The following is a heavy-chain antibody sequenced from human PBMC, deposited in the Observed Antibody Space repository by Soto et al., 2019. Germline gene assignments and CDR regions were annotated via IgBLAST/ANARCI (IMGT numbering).Heavy chain of an antibody. Sequence: GGSLRLSCAASGFTFSSYAMSWVRQAPGKGLEWVSAISGSGGSTYYADSVKGRFTISRDNSKNTLYLQMNSLRAEDTAVYYCAKLNWVYAERRGPGPFDYWGQGTLVTVSS. CDR1: GFTFSSYA. V-gene: IGHV3-23*01. J-gene: IGHJ4*02. CDR3: AKLNWVYAERRGPGPFDY. D-gene: IGHD2-2*01. CDR2: ISGSGGST.